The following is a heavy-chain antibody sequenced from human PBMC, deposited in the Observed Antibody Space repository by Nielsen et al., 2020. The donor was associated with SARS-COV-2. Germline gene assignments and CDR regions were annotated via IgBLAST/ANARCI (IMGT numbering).Heavy chain of an antibody. CDR3: ARGGYSSGWQGGYYYGMDV. D-gene: IGHD6-19*01. CDR2: IIPIFGTA. Sequence: WVRQAPEQGLEWMGGIIPIFGTASYAQKFQGRVTITADESTSTAYMELSSLRSEDTAVYYCARGGYSSGWQGGYYYGMDVWGQGTTVTVSS. J-gene: IGHJ6*02. V-gene: IGHV1-69*01.